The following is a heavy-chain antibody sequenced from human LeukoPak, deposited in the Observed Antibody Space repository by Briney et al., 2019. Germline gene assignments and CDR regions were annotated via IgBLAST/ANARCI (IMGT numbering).Heavy chain of an antibody. J-gene: IGHJ4*02. Sequence: SEPLSLTCTVSGGPMSRYFLSWIRQPAGKGLEWIGRIYTCGSTNYNPSLKSRVTISVDKSKNQFSLKLSSVTAADTAVYYCARHGDYEGYFDYWGQGTLVTVSS. CDR1: GGPMSRYF. V-gene: IGHV4-4*07. D-gene: IGHD4-17*01. CDR2: IYTCGST. CDR3: ARHGDYEGYFDY.